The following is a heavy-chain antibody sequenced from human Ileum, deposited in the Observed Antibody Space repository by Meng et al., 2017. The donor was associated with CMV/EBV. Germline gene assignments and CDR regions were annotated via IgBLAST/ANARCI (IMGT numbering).Heavy chain of an antibody. J-gene: IGHJ4*02. Sequence: GESLKISCAASGFTFSSYGMSWVRQAPGKGLEWVSVISGSGGSTYYADSVKGRFTISRDNSKNTLYLQMNSLRAEDTAVYYCAKSFLVSGAIDYWGQGTLVTAPQ. V-gene: IGHV3-23*01. CDR3: AKSFLVSGAIDY. D-gene: IGHD2-2*01. CDR2: ISGSGGST. CDR1: GFTFSSYG.